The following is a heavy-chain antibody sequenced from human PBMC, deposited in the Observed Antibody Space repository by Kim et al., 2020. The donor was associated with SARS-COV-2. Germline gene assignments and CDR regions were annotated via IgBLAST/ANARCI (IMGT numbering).Heavy chain of an antibody. V-gene: IGHV5-51*01. CDR3: ARQEGYSGYDFFVDY. Sequence: GESLKISCKGSGYSFTSYWIGWVRQMPGKGLEWMGIIYPGDSDTRYSPSFQGQVTISADKSISTAYLQWSSLKASDTAMYYCARQEGYSGYDFFVDYWGQGTLVTVSS. J-gene: IGHJ4*02. CDR2: IYPGDSDT. CDR1: GYSFTSYW. D-gene: IGHD5-12*01.